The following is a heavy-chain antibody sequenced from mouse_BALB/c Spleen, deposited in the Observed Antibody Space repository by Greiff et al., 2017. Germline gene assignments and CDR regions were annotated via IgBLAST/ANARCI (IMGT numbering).Heavy chain of an antibody. CDR3: ARHVGTHFDY. J-gene: IGHJ2*01. CDR1: GFTFSSYG. CDR2: ISSGGSYT. D-gene: IGHD4-1*01. V-gene: IGHV5-6*01. Sequence: EVKVVESGGDLVKPGGSLKLSCAASGFTFSSYGMSWVRQTPDKRLEWVATISSGGSYTYYPDSVKGRFTISRDNAKNTLYLQMSSLKSEDTAMYYCARHVGTHFDYWGQGTTLTVSS.